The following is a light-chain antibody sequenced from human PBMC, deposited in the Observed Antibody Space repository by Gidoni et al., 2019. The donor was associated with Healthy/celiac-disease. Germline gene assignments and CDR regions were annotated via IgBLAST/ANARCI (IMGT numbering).Light chain of an antibody. CDR3: SSYAGSNI. CDR1: SSDVGGYNY. J-gene: IGLJ1*01. Sequence: QSALTQPPSASGSPGPSVTISCTGTSSDVGGYNYVSWYQQHPGKAPKLMIYEVSKRPSGVPDRFSGSKSGNTASLTVSGLQAEDEADYYCSSYAGSNILGTGTKVTVL. V-gene: IGLV2-8*01. CDR2: EVS.